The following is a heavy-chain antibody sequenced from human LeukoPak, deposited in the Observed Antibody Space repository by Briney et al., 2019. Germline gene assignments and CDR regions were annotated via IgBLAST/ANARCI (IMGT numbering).Heavy chain of an antibody. V-gene: IGHV1-46*01. CDR1: GYTFTSYY. J-gene: IGHJ6*03. D-gene: IGHD4-11*01. CDR2: INPSGGST. Sequence: ASVKVSCKAPGYTFTSYYMHWVRQAPGQGLEWMGIINPSGGSTSYAQKFQGRVTMTRDMSTSTVYMELSSLRSEDTAVYYCARDGYSNYYYYYYYMDVWGKGTTVTVSS. CDR3: ARDGYSNYYYYYYYMDV.